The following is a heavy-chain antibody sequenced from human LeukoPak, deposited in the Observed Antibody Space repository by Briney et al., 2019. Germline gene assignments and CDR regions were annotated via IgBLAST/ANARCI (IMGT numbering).Heavy chain of an antibody. CDR1: GYTFTSYG. Sequence: ASVKVSCKASGYTFTSYGISWVRQAPGQGLEWMGWISAYNGNTNYAQKLQGRVTMTTDTSTSTAYMELRSLRSDDTAVYYCARVMSCSGGSCYHFDYWGRGTLVTVSS. CDR3: ARVMSCSGGSCYHFDY. V-gene: IGHV1-18*01. D-gene: IGHD2-15*01. J-gene: IGHJ4*02. CDR2: ISAYNGNT.